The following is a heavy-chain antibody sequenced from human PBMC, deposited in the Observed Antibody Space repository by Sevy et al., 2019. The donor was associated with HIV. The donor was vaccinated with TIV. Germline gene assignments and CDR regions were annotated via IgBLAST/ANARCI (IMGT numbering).Heavy chain of an antibody. V-gene: IGHV4-61*02. D-gene: IGHD6-19*01. CDR3: GGRIALAAFDY. Sequence: SETLSLTCTVSGGSFSSSSYYWNWIRQPAGRGLEWIGRIYTSGSTNYNPSLKSRVTMSVDTSKNQFSLKLSSVTAADTAVYYCGGRIALAAFDYWGQGNLVTVSS. CDR1: GGSFSSSSYY. J-gene: IGHJ4*02. CDR2: IYTSGST.